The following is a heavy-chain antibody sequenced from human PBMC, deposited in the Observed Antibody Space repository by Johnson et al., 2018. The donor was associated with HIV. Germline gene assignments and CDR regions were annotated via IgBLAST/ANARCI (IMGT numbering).Heavy chain of an antibody. V-gene: IGHV3-66*01. D-gene: IGHD3-22*01. Sequence: VQLVESGGGLVQPGGSMRLSCAASGFTVSSNYMSWVRQAPGKGLEWVSVLFSGGSTYYADSVTGRFTISRDNSKNTLYLQMGSLRAEDMAIYYCAIPYYYDTCVYHWGQGTMVTVSS. CDR1: GFTVSSNY. CDR2: LFSGGST. J-gene: IGHJ3*01. CDR3: AIPYYYDTCVYH.